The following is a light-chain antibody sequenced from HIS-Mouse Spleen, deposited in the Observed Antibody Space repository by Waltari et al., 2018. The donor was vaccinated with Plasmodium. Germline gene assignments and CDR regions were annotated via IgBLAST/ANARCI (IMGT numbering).Light chain of an antibody. J-gene: IGLJ2*01. Sequence: GQSITISCTGTSSDVGGYNYVSWYQQHPGKAPKLMIYDVSNRPSGVSNRFAGSKSGNTASLTISGLQAEDEADYYCSSYTSSSTVVFGGGTKLTVL. V-gene: IGLV2-14*03. CDR3: SSYTSSSTVV. CDR2: DVS. CDR1: SSDVGGYNY.